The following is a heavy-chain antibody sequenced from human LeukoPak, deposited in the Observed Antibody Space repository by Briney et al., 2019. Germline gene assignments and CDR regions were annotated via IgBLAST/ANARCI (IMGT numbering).Heavy chain of an antibody. CDR1: GGTFSSYA. J-gene: IGHJ4*02. Sequence: SVKVSCKASGGTFSSYAISWVRQAPGQGLEWMGGIIPIFGTANYAQKFQGRVTITTDESTSTAYMELSSLRSEDTAVYYCARVELRQYYFDYWGQGTLVTVSS. D-gene: IGHD1-7*01. CDR2: IIPIFGTA. V-gene: IGHV1-69*05. CDR3: ARVELRQYYFDY.